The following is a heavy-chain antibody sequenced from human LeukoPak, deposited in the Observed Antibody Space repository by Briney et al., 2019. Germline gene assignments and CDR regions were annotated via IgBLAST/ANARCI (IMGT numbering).Heavy chain of an antibody. V-gene: IGHV3-66*01. CDR2: IYSGGRS. CDR3: ARAGPSSSWHQFDY. D-gene: IGHD6-13*01. Sequence: GGSLRLSCAASGFTVSRNYMSWVRQAPGKGLEWVSVIYSGGRSYYADSVKGRFTISRDNPKNTLYLQMNSLRVKDTAVYYCARAGPSSSWHQFDYWGQGTLVTVSS. J-gene: IGHJ4*02. CDR1: GFTVSRNY.